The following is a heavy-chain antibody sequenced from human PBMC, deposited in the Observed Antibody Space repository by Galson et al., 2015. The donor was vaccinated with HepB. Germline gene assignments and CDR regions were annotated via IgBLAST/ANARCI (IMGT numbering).Heavy chain of an antibody. D-gene: IGHD3-10*01. Sequence: SCKASGGTFSSYAISWVRQAPGQGLEWMGGIIPIFGTANYAQKFQGRVTITADESTSTAYMELSSLRSEDTAVYYCARCGWSGSGSYTYYYYGMDVWGQGTTVTVSS. CDR1: GGTFSSYA. V-gene: IGHV1-69*01. J-gene: IGHJ6*02. CDR2: IIPIFGTA. CDR3: ARCGWSGSGSYTYYYYGMDV.